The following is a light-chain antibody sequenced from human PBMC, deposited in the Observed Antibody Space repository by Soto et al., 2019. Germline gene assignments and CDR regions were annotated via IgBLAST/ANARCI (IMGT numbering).Light chain of an antibody. V-gene: IGLV1-47*02. CDR1: SSNIGRNS. CDR3: AVWDNSLNGVA. Sequence: QSVLTQPPSASGTPGQRVTISCSGSSSNIGRNSVYWYQQVPGTAPKLLIYSNHQRPSGVPDRFSGSKSGTSASLAISGLRSEDEADYYCAVWDNSLNGVAFGGGTKLTVL. CDR2: SNH. J-gene: IGLJ2*01.